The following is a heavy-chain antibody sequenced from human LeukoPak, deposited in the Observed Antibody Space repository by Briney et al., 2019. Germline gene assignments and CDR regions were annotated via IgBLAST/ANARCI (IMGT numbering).Heavy chain of an antibody. V-gene: IGHV3-74*01. Sequence: GGSLRLSCAASGFTFNNAWMNWVRQAPGKGLVWVSGINPDGSTTTYADSVKGRFTISRENAKSTLYLHMNILRVEDTAVCYCARGRYGDYHWGQGILVTVSS. CDR3: ARGRYGDYH. CDR1: GFTFNNAW. J-gene: IGHJ4*02. D-gene: IGHD4-17*01. CDR2: INPDGSTT.